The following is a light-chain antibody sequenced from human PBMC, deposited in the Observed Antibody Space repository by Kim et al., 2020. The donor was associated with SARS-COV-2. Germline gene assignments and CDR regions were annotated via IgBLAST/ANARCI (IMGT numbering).Light chain of an antibody. Sequence: GQKVTIYCSGSSANIGNNYVSWYQQLPGTAPKLLIYDNNERPSAIPDRFSGSKSGTSATLGITGLQTGDEADYYCGTWDSSLSAVVFGGGTQLTVL. CDR2: DNN. CDR1: SANIGNNY. CDR3: GTWDSSLSAVV. J-gene: IGLJ2*01. V-gene: IGLV1-51*01.